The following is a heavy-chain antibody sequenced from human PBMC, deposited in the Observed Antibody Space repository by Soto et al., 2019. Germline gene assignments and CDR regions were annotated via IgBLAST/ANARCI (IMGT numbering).Heavy chain of an antibody. D-gene: IGHD6-19*01. V-gene: IGHV4-31*03. Sequence: PSETLSLTCTVSGGSISSGGYYWSWIRQHPGKGLEWIGYIYYSGSTYYNPSLKSRVTISVDTSKNQFSLKLSSVTAADTAVYYCARGAPYEKAVDYMDVRGKGTTVTVSS. CDR1: GGSISSGGYY. CDR3: ARGAPYEKAVDYMDV. CDR2: IYYSGST. J-gene: IGHJ6*03.